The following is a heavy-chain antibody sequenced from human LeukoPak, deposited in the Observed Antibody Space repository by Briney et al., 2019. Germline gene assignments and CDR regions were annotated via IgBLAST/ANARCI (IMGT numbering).Heavy chain of an antibody. V-gene: IGHV3-30*02. D-gene: IGHD3-9*01. CDR1: GFTFSSYG. CDR3: AKLVLRYFDWLMDY. J-gene: IGHJ4*02. CDR2: IRYDGSNK. Sequence: GGSLRLSCAASGFTFSSYGMHWVRQAPGKGLEWVALIRYDGSNKYYADSVKGRFTISRDNSKNTLYLQMNSLRAEDTAVYYCAKLVLRYFDWLMDYWGQGTLVTVSS.